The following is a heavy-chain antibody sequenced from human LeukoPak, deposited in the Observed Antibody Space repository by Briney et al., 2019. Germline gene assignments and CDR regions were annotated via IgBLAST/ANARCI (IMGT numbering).Heavy chain of an antibody. CDR3: AREGDYSSGCCADAFDI. CDR2: ISSNGGST. D-gene: IGHD6-19*01. J-gene: IGHJ3*02. Sequence: PGGSLRLSCAASGFTFSSYAMHWVRQAPGKGLEYVSAISSNGGSTCYANSVKGRFTISRDNSKNTLYLQMGSLRAEDMAVYYCAREGDYSSGCCADAFDIWGQGTMVTVSS. CDR1: GFTFSSYA. V-gene: IGHV3-64*01.